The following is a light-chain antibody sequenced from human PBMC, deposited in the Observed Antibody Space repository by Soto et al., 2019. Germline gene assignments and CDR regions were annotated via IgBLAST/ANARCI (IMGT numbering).Light chain of an antibody. V-gene: IGLV2-11*01. Sequence: SALTQPRSVSGSPGQSVTISCTGTSSDVGGYNYVSWYQQHPGKAPKLMIYDVTKRPSGVPDRFSGSKSGNTACLTISGLQAEDEADYYCCSYAGRSTYVVFGGGTKLTVL. J-gene: IGLJ2*01. CDR2: DVT. CDR1: SSDVGGYNY. CDR3: CSYAGRSTYVV.